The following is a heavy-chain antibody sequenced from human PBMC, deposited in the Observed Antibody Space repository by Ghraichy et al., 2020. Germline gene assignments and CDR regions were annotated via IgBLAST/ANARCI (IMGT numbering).Heavy chain of an antibody. CDR1: GYIFTNNG. J-gene: IGHJ4*02. CDR3: ARDVGDSTVTTDY. Sequence: ASVKVSCKTSGYIFTNNGISWVRQAPGQGLEWMAWITASNGDTIYAQKFLGRLTMTTDTSTSTAYMELRGLTSDDTALYYCARDVGDSTVTTDYWGQGTLVTVSS. D-gene: IGHD4-17*01. CDR2: ITASNGDT. V-gene: IGHV1-18*01.